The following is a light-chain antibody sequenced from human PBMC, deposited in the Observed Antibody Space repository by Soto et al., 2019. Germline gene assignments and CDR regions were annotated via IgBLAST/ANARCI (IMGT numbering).Light chain of an antibody. J-gene: IGKJ4*01. CDR2: GIS. CDR1: QSINNN. V-gene: IGKV3-15*01. Sequence: EIVLTQSPATLSVSPGESATLSCRSSQSINNNYLAWYQQKPGQAPRLLIYGISTRATGVPARFSGSGSGTEFTLTISSLQSEDFATYYCQQYNSYSPLTFGGGTKVDI. CDR3: QQYNSYSPLT.